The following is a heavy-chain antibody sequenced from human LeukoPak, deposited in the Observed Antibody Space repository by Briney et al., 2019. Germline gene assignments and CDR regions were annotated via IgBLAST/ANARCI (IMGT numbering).Heavy chain of an antibody. V-gene: IGHV4-34*01. D-gene: IGHD2-21*02. J-gene: IGHJ5*02. CDR1: GGSFSDYY. Sequence: SETLSLTCAVYGGSFSDYYWSWIRQSPGKGLEWIGEINHSGSTNYNPSLKSRVSISVDTSKNQFSLRPSSVTAADTAVYYCARETIVVVTNWFDPWGQGTLVTGSS. CDR2: INHSGST. CDR3: ARETIVVVTNWFDP.